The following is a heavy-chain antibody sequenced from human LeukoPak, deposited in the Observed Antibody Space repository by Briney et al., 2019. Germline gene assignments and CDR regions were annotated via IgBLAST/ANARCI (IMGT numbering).Heavy chain of an antibody. Sequence: PGGSLRLSCAASGFTFSSYGMHWVRQAPGKGLEWVAVISYDGSNKYYADSVKGRFTISRDNSKNTLYLQMNSLRAEDTAVYYCPPVESGYYFTWGQGTLVTVSS. D-gene: IGHD3-22*01. V-gene: IGHV3-30*03. CDR1: GFTFSSYG. J-gene: IGHJ5*02. CDR3: PPVESGYYFT. CDR2: ISYDGSNK.